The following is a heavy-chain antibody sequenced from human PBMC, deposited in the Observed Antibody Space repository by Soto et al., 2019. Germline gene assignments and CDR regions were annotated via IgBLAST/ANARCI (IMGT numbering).Heavy chain of an antibody. CDR1: GFTFSSYA. D-gene: IGHD3-9*01. CDR2: ISYDGSNK. V-gene: IGHV3-30-3*01. CDR3: ARDRYDILTGYYYYYYGMDV. J-gene: IGHJ6*01. Sequence: QVQLVESGGGVVQPGRSLRLSCAASGFTFSSYAMHWVRQAPGKGLEWVAVISYDGSNKYYADSVKGRFTISRDNSKNTLYLQMNSLRADDTAVYYCARDRYDILTGYYYYYYGMDVW.